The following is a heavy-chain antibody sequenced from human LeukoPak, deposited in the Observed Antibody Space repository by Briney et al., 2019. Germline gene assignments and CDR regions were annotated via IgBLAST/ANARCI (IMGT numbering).Heavy chain of an antibody. CDR2: ISGSGGST. J-gene: IGHJ4*02. D-gene: IGHD6-19*01. CDR3: AKDSLVGGWLVGYSFDS. Sequence: AGSLRLSCAASGFTFSSYAMSWVRQAPGKGLEWVSAISGSGGSTYYADSVKGRFTISRDNSKNTLFLQMNSLRAEDTAVYYCAKDSLVGGWLVGYSFDSWGQGTLVTVSS. V-gene: IGHV3-23*01. CDR1: GFTFSSYA.